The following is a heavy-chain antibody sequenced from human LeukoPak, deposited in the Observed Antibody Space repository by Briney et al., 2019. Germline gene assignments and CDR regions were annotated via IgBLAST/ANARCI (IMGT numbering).Heavy chain of an antibody. D-gene: IGHD4-17*01. CDR1: GGSFSGYY. J-gene: IGHJ5*02. Sequence: SETLSLTCAVYGGSFSGYYWSWIRQPPGKGLEWIGEINHSGSTNYNPSLKSRVTISVDTSKNQFSLKLSSVTAADTAVYYCTRGHGDYEDNWFDPWGQGTLVTVSS. CDR2: INHSGST. V-gene: IGHV4-34*01. CDR3: TRGHGDYEDNWFDP.